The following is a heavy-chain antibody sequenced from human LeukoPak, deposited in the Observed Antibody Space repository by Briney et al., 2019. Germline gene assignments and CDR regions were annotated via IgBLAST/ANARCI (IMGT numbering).Heavy chain of an antibody. CDR1: GFTFSSYA. CDR2: ISGSGGST. D-gene: IGHD3-10*01. CDR3: AKDQGLLWFGEPF. Sequence: GGSLRLSCAASGFTFSSYAMSWVRQAPGKGLEWVSAISGSGGSTYYADSVKGRFTISRDNSKNTLYPQMNSLRAEDTAVYYCAKDQGLLWFGEPFWGQGTLVTVSS. V-gene: IGHV3-23*01. J-gene: IGHJ4*02.